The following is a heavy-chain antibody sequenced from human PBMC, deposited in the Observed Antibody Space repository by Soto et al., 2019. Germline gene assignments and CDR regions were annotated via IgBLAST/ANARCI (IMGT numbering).Heavy chain of an antibody. CDR2: IDPSDSYT. V-gene: IGHV5-10-1*03. Sequence: EVQLVQSGAEVKKPGDSLRISCQGSGYSFTSYWISWVRQMPGRGLEWMGRIDPSDSYTTYSPSFQGHVRISTDKSINTAYLQWSTLEASDTAMYYCARQEPTGGMDVWGQGTTVTVSS. D-gene: IGHD1-1*01. J-gene: IGHJ6*02. CDR3: ARQEPTGGMDV. CDR1: GYSFTSYW.